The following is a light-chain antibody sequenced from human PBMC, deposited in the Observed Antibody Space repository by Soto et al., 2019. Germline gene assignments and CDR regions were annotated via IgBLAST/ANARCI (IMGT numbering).Light chain of an antibody. J-gene: IGKJ1*01. CDR2: EAA. CDR1: QYIHNY. V-gene: IGKV1-5*03. Sequence: GDRVTITCRASQYIHNYLAWYQQKPGEAPKLLIYEAANLESGVPSRFSGSGTGTEFPLTISSLQPDDFATYYCQQSNNYPWTFGQGTRVEI. CDR3: QQSNNYPWT.